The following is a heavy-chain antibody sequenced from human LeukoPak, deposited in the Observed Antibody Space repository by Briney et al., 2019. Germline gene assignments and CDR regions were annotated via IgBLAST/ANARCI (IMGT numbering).Heavy chain of an antibody. J-gene: IGHJ5*02. Sequence: ASVKVSCKASGYTFTSYGISWVRQAPGQGLEWMGWINAYNGNTNYAQKLQGRVTMTTDTSTSTAYMELSSLRSEDTAVYYCARCKMATITSWFDPWGQGTLVTVSS. CDR3: ARCKMATITSWFDP. CDR1: GYTFTSYG. D-gene: IGHD5-24*01. V-gene: IGHV1-18*01. CDR2: INAYNGNT.